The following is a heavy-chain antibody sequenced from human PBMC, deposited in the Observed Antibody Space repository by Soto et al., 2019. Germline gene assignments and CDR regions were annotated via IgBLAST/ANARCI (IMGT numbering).Heavy chain of an antibody. Sequence: ASVKVSCKASGYSFTNHYIHWVRQAPGQGLEWMGWITPNSGVTKSAQQFQGRVTMTRDTSISTAYMELSSLRFDDTAVFYCARGKEIADYWNFDLWGRGTLVTVSS. J-gene: IGHJ2*01. CDR1: GYSFTNHY. CDR3: ARGKEIADYWNFDL. CDR2: ITPNSGVT. V-gene: IGHV1-2*02. D-gene: IGHD2-15*01.